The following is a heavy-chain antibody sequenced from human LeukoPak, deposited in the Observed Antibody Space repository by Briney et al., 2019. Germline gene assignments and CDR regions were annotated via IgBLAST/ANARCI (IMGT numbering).Heavy chain of an antibody. CDR1: GFTFSSYS. CDR3: ARERYYGSSGYPLFDH. Sequence: PGGSLRLSCAASGFTFSSYSMNWVRQAPGKGLEWVSSISSSSSYIYYADSVKGRFTISRDDSKNTLFLQMNSLRADDTAVYYCARERYYGSSGYPLFDHWGQGTLVTVSS. CDR2: ISSSSSYI. D-gene: IGHD3-22*01. J-gene: IGHJ4*02. V-gene: IGHV3-21*01.